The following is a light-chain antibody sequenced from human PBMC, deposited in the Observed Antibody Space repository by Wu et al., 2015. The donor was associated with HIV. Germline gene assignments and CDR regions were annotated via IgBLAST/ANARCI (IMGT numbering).Light chain of an antibody. CDR1: RLLPG. J-gene: IGKJ4*01. CDR2: KAT. Sequence: STLSASVGDRVTITCGPVRLLPGCPGFQHKPGKAPKVLISKATSLENGVPSRFSGSGSGTEFTLTVNSLQPDDFATYYCQQSYIYPPTFGGGTKVEIK. V-gene: IGKV1-5*03. CDR3: QQSYIYPPT.